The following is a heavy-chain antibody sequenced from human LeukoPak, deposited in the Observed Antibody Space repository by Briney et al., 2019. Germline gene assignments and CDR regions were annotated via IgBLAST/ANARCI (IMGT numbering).Heavy chain of an antibody. D-gene: IGHD3-16*01. J-gene: IGHJ3*01. CDR1: GFTFSIYC. CDR3: ARVYDGYVHDFDL. CDR2: INTDGSST. Sequence: GGSLRLSCAASGFTFSIYCMHGVRHAPGRGLVCVSRINTDGSSTSYADSVKGRFTISRDNAENTLYLKVKSLRAGDTAVYYCARVYDGYVHDFDLWGRGTMV. V-gene: IGHV3-74*01.